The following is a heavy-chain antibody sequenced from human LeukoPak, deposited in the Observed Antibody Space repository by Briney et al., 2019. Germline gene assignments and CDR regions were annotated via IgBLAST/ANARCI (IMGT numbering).Heavy chain of an antibody. CDR1: GGSFSGYY. CDR3: ARVSSSSWYQLLPYYYYGMDV. Sequence: SQTLSLTCAVCGGSFSGYYWSWIRQPPGKGLEWIGEINHSGSTNYNPSLKSRVTISVDTSKNQFSLKLSSVTAADTAVYYCARVSSSSWYQLLPYYYYGMDVWGQGTTVTVSS. D-gene: IGHD2-2*01. CDR2: INHSGST. J-gene: IGHJ6*02. V-gene: IGHV4-34*01.